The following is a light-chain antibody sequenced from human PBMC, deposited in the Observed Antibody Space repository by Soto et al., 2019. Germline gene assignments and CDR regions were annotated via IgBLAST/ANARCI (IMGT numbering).Light chain of an antibody. CDR2: GAS. CDR1: QSGNSN. V-gene: IGKV3-15*01. Sequence: EKVMTQSPAALSVSPGERATLSCRASQSGNSNLAWYQRKPGQAPRLLLYGASTRATGIPARLSGSASGTEFTLTISSLQSEDSAVYYCQQYNDWPLTFGGGTKVEIK. CDR3: QQYNDWPLT. J-gene: IGKJ4*01.